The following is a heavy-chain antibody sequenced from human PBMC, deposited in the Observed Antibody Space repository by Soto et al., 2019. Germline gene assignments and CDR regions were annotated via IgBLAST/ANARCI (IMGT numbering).Heavy chain of an antibody. J-gene: IGHJ5*02. CDR3: ARGQRFSDWFDP. D-gene: IGHD3-3*01. Sequence: SETLSLTCTVSGGAISGYYWTWIRQPAGKGLEWIGRIYSSGSTKYNPSLKSRVTTSLDTSTNQFSLRLTSVTAADTAVYYCARGQRFSDWFDPWGQGTLVTVSS. CDR1: GGAISGYY. CDR2: IYSSGST. V-gene: IGHV4-4*07.